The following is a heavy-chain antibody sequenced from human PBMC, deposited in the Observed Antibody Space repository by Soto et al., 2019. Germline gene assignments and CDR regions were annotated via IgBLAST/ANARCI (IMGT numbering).Heavy chain of an antibody. CDR1: GYTFTSYG. D-gene: IGHD6-13*01. CDR2: ISAYNGNT. CDR3: ARAITGYSSSFYGMDV. J-gene: IGHJ6*02. Sequence: ASVKVSCKASGYTFTSYGISWVRQAPGQGLEWMGWISAYNGNTNYAQKLQGRVTMTTDTSTSTAYMELRSLRSDDTAVYYCARAITGYSSSFYGMDVWGQGTTVTVSS. V-gene: IGHV1-18*04.